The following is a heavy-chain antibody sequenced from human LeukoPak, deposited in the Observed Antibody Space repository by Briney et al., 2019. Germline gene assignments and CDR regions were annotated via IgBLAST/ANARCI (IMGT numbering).Heavy chain of an antibody. J-gene: IGHJ6*03. CDR2: INHSGST. CDR3: ARSLVWGSYYRSYYYYYMDV. V-gene: IGHV4-34*01. Sequence: PSETLSLTCAVYGGSFSGYYWSWIRQPPGKGLEWIGEINHSGSTNYNPSLKSRVTISVDTSKNQFSLKLSSVTAADTAVYYCARSLVWGSYYRSYYYYYMDVWGKGTTVTISS. D-gene: IGHD3-10*01. CDR1: GGSFSGYY.